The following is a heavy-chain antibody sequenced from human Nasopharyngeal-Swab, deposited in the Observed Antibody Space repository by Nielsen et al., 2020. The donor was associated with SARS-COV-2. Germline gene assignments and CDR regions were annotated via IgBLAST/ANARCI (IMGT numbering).Heavy chain of an antibody. CDR2: INPSGGGT. CDR1: GYTFNSHY. CDR3: ARDCFFDGSDSSVIDH. Sequence: ASVKVSCKASGYTFNSHYMHWVRQAPGQGPEWMGIINPSGGGTSYAQKFKGRVTMTSDMSTTTVYMELSSLRSDDTAVYYCARDCFFDGSDSSVIDHWGQGTSVTVSS. D-gene: IGHD1-26*01. J-gene: IGHJ4*02. V-gene: IGHV1-46*02.